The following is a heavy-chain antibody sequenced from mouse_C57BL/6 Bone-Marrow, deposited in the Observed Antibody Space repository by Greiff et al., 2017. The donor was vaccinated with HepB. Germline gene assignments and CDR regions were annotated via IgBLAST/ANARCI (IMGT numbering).Heavy chain of an antibody. CDR2: IWTGGGT. Sequence: VKLMESGPGLVAPSQSLSITCTVSGFSLTSYAISWVRQPPGKGLEWLGVIWTGGGTNYNSALKSRLSISKDNSKSQVFLKMNSLQTYDTARYYCARNRGSPGWYFDVWGTGTTVTVSS. D-gene: IGHD1-1*01. V-gene: IGHV2-9-1*01. CDR1: GFSLTSYA. J-gene: IGHJ1*03. CDR3: ARNRGSPGWYFDV.